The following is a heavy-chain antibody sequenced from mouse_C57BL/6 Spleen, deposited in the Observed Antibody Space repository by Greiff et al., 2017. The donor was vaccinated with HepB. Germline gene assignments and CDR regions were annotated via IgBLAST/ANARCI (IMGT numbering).Heavy chain of an antibody. CDR1: GYTFTDYN. J-gene: IGHJ4*01. Sequence: EVQLQQSGPELVKPGASVKIPCKASGYTFTDYNMDWVKQSHGKSLEWIGDINPNNGGTIYNQKFKGKATLTVYKSSSAAYMELRSLTSEDTAVYYCSRGEDGDYYGSSYDAMDYWGQGTSVTVSS. D-gene: IGHD1-1*01. V-gene: IGHV1-18*01. CDR2: INPNNGGT. CDR3: SRGEDGDYYGSSYDAMDY.